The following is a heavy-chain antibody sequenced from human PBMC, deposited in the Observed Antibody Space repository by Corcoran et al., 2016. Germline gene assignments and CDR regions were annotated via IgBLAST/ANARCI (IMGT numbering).Heavy chain of an antibody. V-gene: IGHV4-39*07. D-gene: IGHD6-6*01. CDR2: IYYSGST. CDR1: GGSISSSSYY. Sequence: QLQLQESGPGLVKPSETLSLTCTVSGGSISSSSYYWGWIRQPPGKGLEWIGSIYYSGSTYYNPSLKSRVTISVDTSKNQFSLKLSSVTAADTAVYYCARDPLGQLGGYWGQGTLVTVSS. J-gene: IGHJ4*02. CDR3: ARDPLGQLGGY.